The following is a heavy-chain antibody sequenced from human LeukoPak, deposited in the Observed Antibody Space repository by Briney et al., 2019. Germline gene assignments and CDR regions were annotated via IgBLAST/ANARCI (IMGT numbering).Heavy chain of an antibody. Sequence: GGSLRLSCAASRFTFSSYAMSWVRQAPGKGLEWVSGIRRSGGSTYYADSVKGRFTISRDNSENTLYLQMNSLRPEDTAVYYCAKDVGVVAICTFDYWGQGTLVTVSS. V-gene: IGHV3-23*01. D-gene: IGHD3-3*01. CDR1: RFTFSSYA. J-gene: IGHJ4*02. CDR2: IRRSGGST. CDR3: AKDVGVVAICTFDY.